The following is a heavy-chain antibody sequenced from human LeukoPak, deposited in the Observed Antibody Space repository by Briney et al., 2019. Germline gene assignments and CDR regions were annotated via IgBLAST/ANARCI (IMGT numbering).Heavy chain of an antibody. CDR1: RFTFSSYD. V-gene: IGHV3-13*01. J-gene: IGHJ4*02. D-gene: IGHD1-7*01. Sequence: PGGSLRLSCAASRFTFSSYDMHWVRQATGKGLEWVSAIGTAGDTYYPGSVKGRFTISRENAKNSLYLQMNSLRAEDTAVYYCARALRDNWNYFLDYWGQGTLVTVSS. CDR3: ARALRDNWNYFLDY. CDR2: IGTAGDT.